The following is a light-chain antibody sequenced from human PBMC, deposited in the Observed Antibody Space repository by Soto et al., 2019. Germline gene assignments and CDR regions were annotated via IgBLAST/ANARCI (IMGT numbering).Light chain of an antibody. CDR2: AAS. Sequence: EILMTQSPSSLTPYVVSILTISWLASQDIRSDLGWYQQKPGKDPKRLIYAASRLQSGVPSRFSAGGSGTEFILTISSLQPEDFATYYCLQHKDYPYTVGQGTKVDIK. CDR1: QDIRSD. J-gene: IGKJ2*01. CDR3: LQHKDYPYT. V-gene: IGKV1-17*01.